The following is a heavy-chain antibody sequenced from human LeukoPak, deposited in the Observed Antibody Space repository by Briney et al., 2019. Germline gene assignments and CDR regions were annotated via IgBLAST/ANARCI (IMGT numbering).Heavy chain of an antibody. CDR2: INPNSGGT. V-gene: IGHV1-2*04. CDR1: GYTFTGYY. CDR3: ARAPMVRGVLFHY. Sequence: ASVKVSCKASGYTFTGYYMHWVRQAPGQGLEWMGWINPNSGGTNYAQKFQGWVTMTRDTSISTAYMELSRLRSDDTAVYYCARAPMVRGVLFHYWGQGTLVTVSS. J-gene: IGHJ4*02. D-gene: IGHD3-10*01.